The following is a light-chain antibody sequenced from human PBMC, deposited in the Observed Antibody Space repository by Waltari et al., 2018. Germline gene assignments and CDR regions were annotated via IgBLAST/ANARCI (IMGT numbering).Light chain of an antibody. J-gene: IGLJ2*01. Sequence: QSALTQPASVSGSPGQSITISCTGTSSDIGRFNYVSWYQQHPGKAPKLIIYEVSNRPSGVCNRFSVSKSGSTASLTISGLQAEDEADYYCCSFTSTLEVFGGGTKLTVL. CDR1: SSDIGRFNY. CDR2: EVS. CDR3: CSFTSTLEV. V-gene: IGLV2-14*03.